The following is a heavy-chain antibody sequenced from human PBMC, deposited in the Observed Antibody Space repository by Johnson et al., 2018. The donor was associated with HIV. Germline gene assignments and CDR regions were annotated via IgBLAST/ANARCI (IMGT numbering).Heavy chain of an antibody. CDR2: IGTAGDT. CDR1: GFTFSSYD. Sequence: VQLVESGGELVQPGGSLRLSCAASGFTFSSYDMHWVRQATGKGLEWVSAIGTAGDTYYPGSVNGRFTISRENAKNSLYLQMNSLRAEDTAVYYCARDLRYSGYEYAFDIWGQGTMVTVSS. V-gene: IGHV3-13*01. J-gene: IGHJ3*02. D-gene: IGHD5-12*01. CDR3: ARDLRYSGYEYAFDI.